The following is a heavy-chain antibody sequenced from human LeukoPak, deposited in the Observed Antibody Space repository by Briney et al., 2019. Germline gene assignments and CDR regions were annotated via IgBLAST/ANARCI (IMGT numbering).Heavy chain of an antibody. J-gene: IGHJ6*03. V-gene: IGHV3-23*01. CDR1: GLTFHDEA. CDR2: IVGDSSKT. CDR3: AKQPYNYYYLDV. D-gene: IGHD2-21*01. Sequence: GGSRRVSCAISGLTFHDEAITGVRQAPGKGLDWVSTIVGDSSKTYYADSVKGRFTISRDNSNYMLFLHMNNLRAEDTAIYYCAKQPYNYYYLDVWGKGTTVTVSS.